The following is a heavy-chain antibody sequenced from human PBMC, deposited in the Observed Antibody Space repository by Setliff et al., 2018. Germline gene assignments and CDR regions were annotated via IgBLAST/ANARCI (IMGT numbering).Heavy chain of an antibody. CDR2: TIPILGTA. CDR1: GGTFNSYG. CDR3: ARDLGGGRYYGSGQGFDP. Sequence: SVKVSCKASGGTFNSYGVTWVRQAPGQGLEWMGGTIPILGTANYAQKFQGRVTITADESTSTAYMEPSSLRSEDTAVYYCARDLGGGRYYGSGQGFDPWGQGTLVTVSS. J-gene: IGHJ5*02. V-gene: IGHV1-69*13. D-gene: IGHD3-10*01.